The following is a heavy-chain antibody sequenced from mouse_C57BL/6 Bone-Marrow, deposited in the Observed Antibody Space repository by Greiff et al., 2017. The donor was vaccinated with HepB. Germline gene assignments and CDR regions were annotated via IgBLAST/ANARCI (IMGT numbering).Heavy chain of an antibody. J-gene: IGHJ2*01. CDR1: GFTFSSYA. CDR2: ISDGGSYT. V-gene: IGHV5-4*01. D-gene: IGHD1-1*01. Sequence: EVQWVESGGGLVKPGGSLKLSCAASGFTFSSYAMSWVRQTPEKRLEWVATISDGGSYTYYPDNVKGRFTISRDNAKNNLYLQMSHLKSEDTAMYYCARGDYGSSYFDYWGQGTTLTVSS. CDR3: ARGDYGSSYFDY.